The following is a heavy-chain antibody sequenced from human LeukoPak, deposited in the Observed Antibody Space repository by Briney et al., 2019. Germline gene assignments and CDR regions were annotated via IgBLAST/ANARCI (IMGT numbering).Heavy chain of an antibody. J-gene: IGHJ4*02. CDR1: GGSLSNYY. V-gene: IGHV4-59*01. Sequence: SETLSPTCTVSGGSLSNYYWNWIRQPPGKGLEWIAYIYYSGSTNYNPSLKSRVTISLDTSKNQISLKLSSVTTADTAVYYFARMPDIVTGLDSWGQGTLVTVSS. CDR2: IYYSGST. CDR3: ARMPDIVTGLDS. D-gene: IGHD3-9*01.